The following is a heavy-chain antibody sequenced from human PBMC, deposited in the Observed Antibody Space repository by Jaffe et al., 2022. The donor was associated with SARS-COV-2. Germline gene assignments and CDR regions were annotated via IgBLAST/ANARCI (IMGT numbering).Heavy chain of an antibody. CDR1: GFTFDDYA. Sequence: EVQLVESGGGVVQPGGSLRLSCAASGFTFDDYAMHWVRQAPGKGLEWVSLISGDGGSTYYADSVKGRFTISRDNSKNSLYLQMNSLRTEDTALYYCAKATTYYYDSSGSFFDYWGQGTLVTVSS. CDR2: ISGDGGST. CDR3: AKATTYYYDSSGSFFDY. D-gene: IGHD3-22*01. V-gene: IGHV3-43*02. J-gene: IGHJ4*02.